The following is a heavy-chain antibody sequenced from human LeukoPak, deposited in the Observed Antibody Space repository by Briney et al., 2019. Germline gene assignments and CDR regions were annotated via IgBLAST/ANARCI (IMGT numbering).Heavy chain of an antibody. D-gene: IGHD3-3*01. CDR1: GGSISSGSYY. J-gene: IGHJ5*02. CDR2: IYTSGST. V-gene: IGHV4-61*02. Sequence: SETLCLTCTVSGGSISSGSYYWSWIRQPAGKGLEWIGRIYTSGSTNYNPSLKSRVTISVDTSKNQFSLKLSSVTAADTAVYYCARDEGYYDFCFAHWGQGTLVTVSS. CDR3: ARDEGYYDFCFAH.